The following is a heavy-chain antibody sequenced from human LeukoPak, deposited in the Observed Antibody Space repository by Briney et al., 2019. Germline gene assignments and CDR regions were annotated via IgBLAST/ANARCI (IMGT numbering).Heavy chain of an antibody. CDR1: GFTLSYYW. J-gene: IGHJ4*02. D-gene: IGHD3-22*01. CDR2: IKQDGSEK. Sequence: GGSLRLSCAASGFTLSYYWMSWVRQAPGKGLEWVANIKQDGSEKYYVDSVKGRFTISRDNAKNSLYLQMNSLRAEDTAVYYCARMYYYDSSGLTPFDYWGQGTLVTVSS. V-gene: IGHV3-7*01. CDR3: ARMYYYDSSGLTPFDY.